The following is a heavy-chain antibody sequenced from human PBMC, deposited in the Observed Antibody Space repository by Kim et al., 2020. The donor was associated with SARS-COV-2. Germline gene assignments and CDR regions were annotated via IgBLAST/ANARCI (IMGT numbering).Heavy chain of an antibody. CDR3: ARHVFSFLGARTFDY. Sequence: PSLKSRVTISVDTSKNQFSLKLSSVTAADTAVYYCARHVFSFLGARTFDYWGQGTLVTVSS. J-gene: IGHJ4*02. D-gene: IGHD6-6*01. V-gene: IGHV4-39*01.